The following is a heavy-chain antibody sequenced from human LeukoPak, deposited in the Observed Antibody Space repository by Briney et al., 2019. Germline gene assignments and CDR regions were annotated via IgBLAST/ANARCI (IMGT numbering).Heavy chain of an antibody. CDR1: GGSMSSYY. CDR2: IYTSGST. Sequence: SETLSLTCTVSGGSMSSYYWSWIRQPAGKGLEWVGRIYTSGSTNYNPSLQSRVTMSVDTSKNQFSLKLSSVTAADTAVYYCARVRYRLAETYIDYWGQGTLVTVSS. CDR3: ARVRYRLAETYIDY. J-gene: IGHJ4*02. V-gene: IGHV4-4*07. D-gene: IGHD3-16*01.